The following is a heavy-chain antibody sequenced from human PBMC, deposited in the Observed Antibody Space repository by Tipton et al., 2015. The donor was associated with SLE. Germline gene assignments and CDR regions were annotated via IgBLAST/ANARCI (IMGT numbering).Heavy chain of an antibody. Sequence: TLSLTCTVSSDSISSSSYYWGWIRQPPGKGLEWIGSISYTGITYYNPSLKSRVTISVDTSKNQFSLKLSSVTAADTAVYYCARVRDGYNAWFFDLWGRGTLVTVSS. D-gene: IGHD5-24*01. J-gene: IGHJ2*01. CDR1: SDSISSSSYY. CDR3: ARVRDGYNAWFFDL. CDR2: ISYTGIT. V-gene: IGHV4-39*07.